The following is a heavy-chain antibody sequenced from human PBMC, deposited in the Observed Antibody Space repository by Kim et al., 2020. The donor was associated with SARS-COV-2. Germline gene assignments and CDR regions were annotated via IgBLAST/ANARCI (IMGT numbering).Heavy chain of an antibody. CDR3: ARGISRHSSSWYPAYYYYGMDV. CDR2: IYYSGNT. J-gene: IGHJ6*02. CDR1: GGSISSYY. D-gene: IGHD6-13*01. Sequence: SETLSLTCTVSGGSISSYYWSWIRQSPGKGLEWIGYIYYSGNTNYNPSLKSRVTISVDTSKNQFSLKLSSVTAADTAVYYCARGISRHSSSWYPAYYYYGMDVWGQGTTVTVSS. V-gene: IGHV4-59*01.